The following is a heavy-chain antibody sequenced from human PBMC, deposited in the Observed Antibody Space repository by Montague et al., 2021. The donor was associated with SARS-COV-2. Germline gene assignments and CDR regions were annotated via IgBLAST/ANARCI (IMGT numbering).Heavy chain of an antibody. Sequence: SETLSLTCTVSGDSTSCPNCYWGWIRQDPGKGLDWIGNIYNSGTTYYNPSLKSRLTISIDTSKNQFSLKLTSVTAADTAVYYCARHRNYGDHSLDNWFHPWGEGTLVTVSS. CDR3: ARHRNYGDHSLDNWFHP. V-gene: IGHV4-39*01. D-gene: IGHD4-17*01. CDR2: IYNSGTT. J-gene: IGHJ5*02. CDR1: GDSTSCPNCY.